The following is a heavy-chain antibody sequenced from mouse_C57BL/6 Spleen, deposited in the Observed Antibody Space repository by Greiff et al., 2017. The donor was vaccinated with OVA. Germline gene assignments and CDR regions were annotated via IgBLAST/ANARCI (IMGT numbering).Heavy chain of an antibody. CDR3: ARKGHYYGSSYGYFDY. Sequence: VQLQQSGPELVKPGASVKIPCKASGYTFTDYNMDWVKQSHGKSLEWIGDINPNNGGTIYNQKFKGKATLTVDKSSSTAYMELRSLTSEDTAVYYCARKGHYYGSSYGYFDYWGQGTTLTVSS. V-gene: IGHV1-18*01. D-gene: IGHD1-1*01. J-gene: IGHJ2*01. CDR2: INPNNGGT. CDR1: GYTFTDYN.